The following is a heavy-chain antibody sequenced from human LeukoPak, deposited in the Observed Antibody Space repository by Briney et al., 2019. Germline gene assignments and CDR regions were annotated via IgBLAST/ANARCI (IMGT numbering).Heavy chain of an antibody. V-gene: IGHV3-74*01. Sequence: PGGSLRLSCAASGYSFSSYWMHWVRQVPGKGLVWVSRIDNYGRTTDYADSVKGRFTISRDNVQNTLYLQMNSLNAEDTAVYYCARDVGGARSFWGQGTLVTVSS. CDR1: GYSFSSYW. CDR3: ARDVGGARSF. J-gene: IGHJ4*02. D-gene: IGHD3-10*01. CDR2: IDNYGRTT.